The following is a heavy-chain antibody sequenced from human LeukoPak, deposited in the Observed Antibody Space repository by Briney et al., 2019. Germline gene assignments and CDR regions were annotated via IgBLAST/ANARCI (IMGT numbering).Heavy chain of an antibody. V-gene: IGHV3-64*01. CDR3: ARGGLGYYGSGSLHYYYYYYMDV. CDR2: ISSNGGST. D-gene: IGHD3-10*01. Sequence: PGGSLRLSCAASGFTFSSYAMHWVRQAPGKGLEYVSAISSNGGSTYYANSVKGRFTISRDNSKNTLYLQMGSLRAEDMAVYYCARGGLGYYGSGSLHYYYYYYMDVWGKGTTVTIS. J-gene: IGHJ6*03. CDR1: GFTFSSYA.